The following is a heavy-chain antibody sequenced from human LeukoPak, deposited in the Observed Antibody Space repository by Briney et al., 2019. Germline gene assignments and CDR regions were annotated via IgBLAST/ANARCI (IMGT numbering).Heavy chain of an antibody. J-gene: IGHJ5*02. CDR3: ARSEQWLVRWFDP. V-gene: IGHV4-61*02. CDR2: VYTTGRT. D-gene: IGHD6-19*01. CDR1: GGSINSGTYY. Sequence: SKTLSLTCTVSGGSINSGTYYWSWLRQPAGKGLEWVGRVYTTGRTQYNPSLKSRATIFVDTSRNQFSLNLNSVTAADTAVYYCARSEQWLVRWFDPWGQGTLVTVSS.